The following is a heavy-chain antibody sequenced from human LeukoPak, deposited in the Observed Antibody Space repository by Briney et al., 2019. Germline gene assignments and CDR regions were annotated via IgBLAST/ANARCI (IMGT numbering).Heavy chain of an antibody. J-gene: IGHJ6*04. CDR3: ARARVGGSYRPLYYYGMDV. CDR2: IYYSGST. CDR1: GGSVSSGSYY. Sequence: PSETLSLTCTVSGGSVSSGSYYWSWIRQPPGKGLEWIGYIYYSGSTNYNPSLKSRVTISVDTSKNQFSLKLSSVTAADTAVYYCARARVGGSYRPLYYYGMDVWGKGTTVTVSS. V-gene: IGHV4-61*01. D-gene: IGHD3-16*02.